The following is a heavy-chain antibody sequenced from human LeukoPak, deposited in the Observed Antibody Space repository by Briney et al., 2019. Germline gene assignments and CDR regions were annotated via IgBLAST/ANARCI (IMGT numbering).Heavy chain of an antibody. D-gene: IGHD5-18*01. J-gene: IGHJ4*02. CDR1: GFTFSSYS. Sequence: PGGSLRLSCAASGFTFSSYSMNWVPQAPGKGLEWVSSISSSSSNIYYADSVKGRFTISRDNAKNSLYLQMNSLRAEDTAVYYCAKELGIHRPFDYWGQGTLVTVSS. CDR3: AKELGIHRPFDY. CDR2: ISSSSSNI. V-gene: IGHV3-21*01.